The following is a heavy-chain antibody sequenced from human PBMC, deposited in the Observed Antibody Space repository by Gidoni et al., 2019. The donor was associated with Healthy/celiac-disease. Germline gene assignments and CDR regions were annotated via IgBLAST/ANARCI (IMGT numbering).Heavy chain of an antibody. CDR2: ISGSGGST. Sequence: EVQLLESGGGLVQPGGSLRLSCAASGFTFSSYAMSWVRQAPGKGLEWVSAISGSGGSTYYADSVKGRFTISRDNSKNTLYLQMNSLRAEDTAVYYCAKMDIVVVVAATGGVDYWGQGTLVTVSS. V-gene: IGHV3-23*01. CDR1: GFTFSSYA. J-gene: IGHJ4*02. CDR3: AKMDIVVVVAATGGVDY. D-gene: IGHD2-15*01.